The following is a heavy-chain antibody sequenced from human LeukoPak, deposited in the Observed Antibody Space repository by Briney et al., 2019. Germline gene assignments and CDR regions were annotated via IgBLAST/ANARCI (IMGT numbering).Heavy chain of an antibody. CDR2: FDPEDGEA. Sequence: ASVKVSCKVSGYTLTELSMHWVRQAPGKGLEWMGGFDPEDGEAIYAQKFQGRVTMTEDTSTDTAYMELSSLRSEDTAVYYCARGARGDYGSGSHEDYWGQGTLVTVSS. CDR1: GYTLTELS. J-gene: IGHJ4*02. V-gene: IGHV1-24*01. D-gene: IGHD3-10*01. CDR3: ARGARGDYGSGSHEDY.